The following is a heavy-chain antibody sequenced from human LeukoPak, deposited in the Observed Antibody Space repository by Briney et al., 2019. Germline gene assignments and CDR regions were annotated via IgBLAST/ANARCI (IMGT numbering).Heavy chain of an antibody. V-gene: IGHV4-39*01. Sequence: SETLSLTCTVSGGSISSSSYYWGWIRQPPGMGLEWIGNIYYSGSTYYNPSLKSRVTISEDTSKNQFPLKLSSVTAADTAVYYCARRSSSWYSKIDSWGQGTLVTVSS. CDR2: IYYSGST. CDR3: ARRSSSWYSKIDS. CDR1: GGSISSSSYY. J-gene: IGHJ4*02. D-gene: IGHD6-13*01.